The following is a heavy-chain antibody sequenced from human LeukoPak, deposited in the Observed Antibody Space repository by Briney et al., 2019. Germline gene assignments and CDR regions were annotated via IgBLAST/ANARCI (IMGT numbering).Heavy chain of an antibody. CDR3: ARGYGIWGTYRPQGYFDL. Sequence: PSETLSLTCSVSSGSMSSHYWSWIRQPPGKGLELIGYIFHTGTTKYSPSLKSRVTISGDTSKNQFSLKLRSVTAADTAVYYCARGYGIWGTYRPQGYFDLWGRGTLVTVSS. J-gene: IGHJ2*01. D-gene: IGHD3-16*02. CDR2: IFHTGTT. V-gene: IGHV4-59*11. CDR1: SGSMSSHY.